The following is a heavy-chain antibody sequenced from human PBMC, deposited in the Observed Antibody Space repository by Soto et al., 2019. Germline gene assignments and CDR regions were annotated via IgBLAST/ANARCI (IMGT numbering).Heavy chain of an antibody. Sequence: GASVKVSCKASGDRFKSYGIRWVQQEPGQGIEWMGWISAYNGNTNYAQKLQGRVTMTTDTSTSTAYMELRSLRSDDTAVYYCARDLPRYDFWSGFPQRFDPWGQGTLVTVSS. CDR3: ARDLPRYDFWSGFPQRFDP. V-gene: IGHV1-18*01. CDR1: GDRFKSYG. J-gene: IGHJ5*02. D-gene: IGHD3-3*01. CDR2: ISAYNGNT.